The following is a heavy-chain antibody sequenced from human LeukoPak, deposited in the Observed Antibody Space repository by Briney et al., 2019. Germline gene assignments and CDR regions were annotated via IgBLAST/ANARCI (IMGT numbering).Heavy chain of an antibody. V-gene: IGHV1-2*02. CDR1: GYTFTGYY. CDR3: ARDMGSSLYYFDY. Sequence: ASVKVSCKASGYTFTGYYMHWVRQAPGQGLEWMGWINPNSGGTNYAQKFQGRVTMTRDTSISTAYMELSRLRSDDTAVYYCARDMGSSLYYFDYWGQGTLVTVSS. D-gene: IGHD1-26*01. J-gene: IGHJ4*02. CDR2: INPNSGGT.